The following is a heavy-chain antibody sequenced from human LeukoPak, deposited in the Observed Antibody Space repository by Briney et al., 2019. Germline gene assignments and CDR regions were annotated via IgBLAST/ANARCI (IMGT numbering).Heavy chain of an antibody. Sequence: ASVKVSCKASGFTFTSSAMQWVRQARGQRLEWIGWIVVGSGNTNYAQKFQERVTITRDMSTSTAYMELSSLRSEDTAVYYCAAAGYYGSGSYYNPAFDIWGQGTMVTVSS. J-gene: IGHJ3*02. CDR2: IVVGSGNT. CDR1: GFTFTSSA. V-gene: IGHV1-58*02. CDR3: AAAGYYGSGSYYNPAFDI. D-gene: IGHD3-10*01.